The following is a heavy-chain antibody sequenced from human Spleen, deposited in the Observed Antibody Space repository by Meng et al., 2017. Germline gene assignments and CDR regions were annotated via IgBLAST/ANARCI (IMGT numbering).Heavy chain of an antibody. Sequence: GGSLRLSCAVSGFTVSSNYMSWVRQAPGKGLEWVAVIWYDGSNKYYADSVKGRFTISRDNSKNTLYLQVSSLRAEDTAMYYCARDCCSEIGPIDYWGQGTLVTVSS. CDR1: GFTVSSNY. CDR3: ARDCCSEIGPIDY. J-gene: IGHJ4*02. CDR2: IWYDGSNK. V-gene: IGHV3-33*08. D-gene: IGHD2-15*01.